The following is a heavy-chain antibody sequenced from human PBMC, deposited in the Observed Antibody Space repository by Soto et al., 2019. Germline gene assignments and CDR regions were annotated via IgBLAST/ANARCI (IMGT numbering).Heavy chain of an antibody. CDR3: AREGPGACFDY. V-gene: IGHV4-30-2*01. D-gene: IGHD4-17*01. Sequence: PSETLSLTCGVSGGSISSGGYSWSWIRQPPGKGLEWIGYIYHSGSTYYNPSLKSRVTISVDRSKNQFSLKLSSLTAADTAVYYCAREGPGACFDYWGQGTLVTVSS. CDR1: GGSISSGGYS. J-gene: IGHJ4*02. CDR2: IYHSGST.